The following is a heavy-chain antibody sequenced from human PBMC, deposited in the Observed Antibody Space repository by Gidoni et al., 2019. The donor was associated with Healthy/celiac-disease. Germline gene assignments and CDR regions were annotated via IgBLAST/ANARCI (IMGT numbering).Heavy chain of an antibody. Sequence: EVQLVESGGGLVKPGGSLRLSCAASGFTFSNAWMSWVRQAPGKGLEWVGRIKSKTDGGTTDYAAPVKGRFTILRDDSKNTLYLQMNSLKTEDTAVYYCTTDQGSGWYYFDYWGQGTLVTVSS. V-gene: IGHV3-15*01. D-gene: IGHD6-19*01. J-gene: IGHJ4*02. CDR3: TTDQGSGWYYFDY. CDR2: IKSKTDGGTT. CDR1: GFTFSNAW.